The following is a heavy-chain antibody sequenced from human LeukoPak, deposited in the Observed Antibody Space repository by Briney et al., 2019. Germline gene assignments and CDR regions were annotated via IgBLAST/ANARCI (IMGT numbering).Heavy chain of an antibody. CDR3: VRVDCSGTYCYYAY. V-gene: IGHV3-48*01. CDR2: SSASGGPI. CDR1: GFTFSSYS. J-gene: IGHJ4*01. Sequence: GGSLRLSCAASGFTFSSYSMNWVRQAPGKGLEWVLYSSASGGPIYYADSVRGRFTVSRDNAQNSVYLQMNSLRVEDTAVYYCVRVDCSGTYCYYAYWGQGTLVTVSS. D-gene: IGHD2-2*01.